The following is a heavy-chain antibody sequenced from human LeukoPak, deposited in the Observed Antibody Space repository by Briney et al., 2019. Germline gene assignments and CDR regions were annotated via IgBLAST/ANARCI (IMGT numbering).Heavy chain of an antibody. Sequence: PETLSLTCTVSGGSISSYYWSWIRQPPGKGLEWIGEINHSGSTNYNPSLKSRVTISVDTSKNQFSLKLSSVTAADTAVYYCARTTGKLGGAFDIWGQGTMVTVSS. J-gene: IGHJ3*02. V-gene: IGHV4-34*01. CDR2: INHSGST. D-gene: IGHD3-16*01. CDR3: ARTTGKLGGAFDI. CDR1: GGSISSYY.